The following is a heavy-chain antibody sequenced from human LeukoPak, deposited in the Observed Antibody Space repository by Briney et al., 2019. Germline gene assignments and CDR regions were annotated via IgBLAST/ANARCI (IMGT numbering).Heavy chain of an antibody. CDR1: GFTFSSYS. CDR2: ISSSSTI. D-gene: IGHD3-10*01. Sequence: PGGSPRLSCAASGFTFSSYSMNWFRQAPGKGLEWVSYISSSSTIYYADSVKGRFTISRDNAKNSLYLQMNSLRAEDTAVYYCARALTYYYGSGSGYWGQGTLVTVSS. J-gene: IGHJ4*02. CDR3: ARALTYYYGSGSGY. V-gene: IGHV3-48*01.